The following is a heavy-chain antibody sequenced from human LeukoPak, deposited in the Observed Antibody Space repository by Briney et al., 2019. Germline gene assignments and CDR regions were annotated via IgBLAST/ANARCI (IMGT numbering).Heavy chain of an antibody. CDR1: GGSISSSSYY. CDR3: ARAGFANIPMAFEY. V-gene: IGHV4-39*07. D-gene: IGHD3-10*01. CDR2: IYYSGST. Sequence: SETLSLTCTVSGGSISSSSYYWGRIRQPPGKGLEWIGSIYYSGSTYYNPSLKSRVTISVDTSKNQFSLKLTSVTAADTAVYYCARAGFANIPMAFEYWGQGALVTVSS. J-gene: IGHJ4*02.